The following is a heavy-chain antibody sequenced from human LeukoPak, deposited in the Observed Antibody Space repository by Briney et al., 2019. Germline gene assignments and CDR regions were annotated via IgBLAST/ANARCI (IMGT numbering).Heavy chain of an antibody. CDR2: ISGSGGST. CDR1: GFTFDDYA. Sequence: GGSLRLSCAASGFTFDDYAMHWVRQAPGKGLEWVSAISGSGGSTYYADSVKGRFTISRDNSKNTLYLQMNSLRAEDTAVYYCAKDAPFWSGSFDYWGQGTLVTVSS. J-gene: IGHJ4*02. V-gene: IGHV3-23*01. D-gene: IGHD3-3*01. CDR3: AKDAPFWSGSFDY.